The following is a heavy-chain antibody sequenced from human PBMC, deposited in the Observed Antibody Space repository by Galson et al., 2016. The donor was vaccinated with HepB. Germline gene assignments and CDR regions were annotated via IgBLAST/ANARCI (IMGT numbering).Heavy chain of an antibody. CDR1: GITFSSYG. J-gene: IGHJ5*02. Sequence: SLRLSCAASGITFSSYGVHWVRQAPGKGLEWVAVVSYHGRDKYYADSVKGRFIISRDNSKNTLYLQMNSLRADDTAVYYCAKDGCSGSYLGWFDPWGQGTLVTVSS. D-gene: IGHD3-10*02. V-gene: IGHV3-30*18. CDR3: AKDGCSGSYLGWFDP. CDR2: VSYHGRDK.